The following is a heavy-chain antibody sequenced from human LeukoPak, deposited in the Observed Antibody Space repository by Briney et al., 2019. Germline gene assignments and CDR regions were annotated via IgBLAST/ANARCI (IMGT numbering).Heavy chain of an antibody. CDR1: GFTFSDYY. CDR3: AKGLNYYDSSGYYLPLDY. D-gene: IGHD3-22*01. Sequence: PGGSLRLSCAASGFTFSDYYMSWIRQAPGKGLEWVSYITSSGNTIYYADAVKGRFTISRDNSKNTLYLQMNSLRAEDTAVYYCAKGLNYYDSSGYYLPLDYWGQGTLVTVSS. J-gene: IGHJ4*02. CDR2: ITSSGNTI. V-gene: IGHV3-11*01.